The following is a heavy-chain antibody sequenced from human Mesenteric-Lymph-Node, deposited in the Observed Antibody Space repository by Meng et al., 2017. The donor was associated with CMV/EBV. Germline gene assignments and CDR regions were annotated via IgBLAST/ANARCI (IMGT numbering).Heavy chain of an antibody. J-gene: IGHJ6*02. CDR1: GGSVSSGSYY. Sequence: SETLSLTCTVSGGSVSSGSYYWSWIRQPPGKGLEWIGYIYYSGSTTYNPSLKSRVTISIDRSKKHFSLKVRSVTAADTAVYYCGRVNGDFYYAMDVWGQGTTVTVSS. V-gene: IGHV4-61*03. CDR2: IYYSGST. CDR3: GRVNGDFYYAMDV. D-gene: IGHD4-17*01.